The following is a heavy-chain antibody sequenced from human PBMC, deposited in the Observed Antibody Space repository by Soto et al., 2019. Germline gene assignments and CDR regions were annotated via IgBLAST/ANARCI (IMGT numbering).Heavy chain of an antibody. CDR3: ATPHLRGRQYDYRSPATASLYLSGLGV. J-gene: IGHJ6*02. CDR2: IVPVFGMV. D-gene: IGHD3-3*01. Sequence: QVLLAQSGAEVKKPGSSVKVSCQTSRGTFNTSPISWVRQAPGQGLEWLGDIVPVFGMVNYAQQFQDRLNLPAAESTTSVCMSVSMLTPQDTAVYFCATPHLRGRQYDYRSPATASLYLSGLGVWGQGTTVIVSS. V-gene: IGHV1-69*01. CDR1: RGTFNTSP.